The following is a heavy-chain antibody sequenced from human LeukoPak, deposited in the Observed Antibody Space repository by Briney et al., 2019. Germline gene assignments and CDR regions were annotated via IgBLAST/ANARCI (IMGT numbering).Heavy chain of an antibody. CDR2: INTDGSST. CDR1: GFTFSSYW. V-gene: IGHV3-74*01. CDR3: ARPIGEGEFSAFDI. D-gene: IGHD3-16*01. Sequence: PGGSLRLSCEASGFTFSSYWMHWVRHAPGKGLVWVSRINTDGSSTSYADSVKGRFTISRDNSKNTLYLQMNSLRAEDTAVYYCARPIGEGEFSAFDIWGQGTMVTVSS. J-gene: IGHJ3*02.